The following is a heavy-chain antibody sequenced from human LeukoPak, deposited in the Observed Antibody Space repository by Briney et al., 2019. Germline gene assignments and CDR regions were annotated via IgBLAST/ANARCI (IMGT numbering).Heavy chain of an antibody. D-gene: IGHD1-26*01. J-gene: IGHJ4*02. CDR1: GGSFSGYY. Sequence: TSETLSLTCAVYGGSFSGYYWSWIRQPPGKGLEWIGEINHSGSTNYNPSLKSRVTISVDTSKNQFSLKLHAVTAADTAVYYCARQFHSGSGISAYFDLWGQGALVTVSS. CDR2: INHSGST. CDR3: ARQFHSGSGISAYFDL. V-gene: IGHV4-34*01.